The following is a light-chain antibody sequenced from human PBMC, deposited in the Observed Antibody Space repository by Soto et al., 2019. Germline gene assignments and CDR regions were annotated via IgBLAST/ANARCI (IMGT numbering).Light chain of an antibody. J-gene: IGLJ2*01. V-gene: IGLV3-21*04. Sequence: SYELTQPPSLSVALGKTARITCGGNNIGSKSVHWYQQKPGQAPVLVIYYDSDRPSGIPERFSGSNSGNTATLTISRVEAGDEADYYCQVWDSSSDHVVFGGGTKLTVL. CDR2: YDS. CDR3: QVWDSSSDHVV. CDR1: NIGSKS.